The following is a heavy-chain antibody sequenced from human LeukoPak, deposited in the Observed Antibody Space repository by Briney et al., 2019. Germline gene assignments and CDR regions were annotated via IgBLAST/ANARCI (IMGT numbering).Heavy chain of an antibody. CDR2: IYTSGST. J-gene: IGHJ5*02. CDR1: GGSISSYY. CDR3: ARDENGYVWGSFRA. D-gene: IGHD3-16*02. V-gene: IGHV4-4*07. Sequence: SETLSLTCTVSGGSISSYYWSWTRQPAGKGLEWIGRIYTSGSTNYNPSLKSRVTMSLDTSKNQFSLKLSSVTAADTAVYYCARDENGYVWGSFRAWGQGTLVTVSS.